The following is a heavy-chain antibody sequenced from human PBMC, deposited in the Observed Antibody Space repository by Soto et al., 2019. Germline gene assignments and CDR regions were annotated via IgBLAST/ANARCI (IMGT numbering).Heavy chain of an antibody. CDR1: GFTFTSSA. Sequence: GASVKVSCKAPGFTFTSSAVQWVRQARGQRLEWIGWIVVGSGNTNYAQKFQERVTITRDMSTSTAYVELSSLRSEDTAVYYCAAGPVGEWFGRMDVWGQGTTVTVSS. CDR3: AAGPVGEWFGRMDV. J-gene: IGHJ6*02. CDR2: IVVGSGNT. D-gene: IGHD3-10*01. V-gene: IGHV1-58*01.